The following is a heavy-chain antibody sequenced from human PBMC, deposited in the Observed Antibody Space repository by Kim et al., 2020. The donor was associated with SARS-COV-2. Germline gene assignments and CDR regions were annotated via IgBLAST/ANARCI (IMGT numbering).Heavy chain of an antibody. CDR2: GGST. Sequence: GGSTNSTDSWKGRFTISRDNSKSTLYLQMNSLRAEETAVYYCARRGGFDYWGQGTLVTVSS. CDR3: ARRGGFDY. V-gene: IGHV3-23*01. D-gene: IGHD3-10*01. J-gene: IGHJ4*02.